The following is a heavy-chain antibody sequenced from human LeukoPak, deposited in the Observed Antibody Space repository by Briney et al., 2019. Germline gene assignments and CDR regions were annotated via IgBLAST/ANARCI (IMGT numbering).Heavy chain of an antibody. CDR3: TRAWSGGSDAFDI. CDR1: GYTATNYD. Sequence: GASVKVSCKASGYTATNYDINWVRRATGQGLEWMGWMNPSSGSTGYAQKLQDRVTMTWNTSISTAYMELSSLRSEDTAMYYCTRAWSGGSDAFDIWGQGTIVTVSS. J-gene: IGHJ3*02. CDR2: MNPSSGST. V-gene: IGHV1-8*01. D-gene: IGHD3-3*01.